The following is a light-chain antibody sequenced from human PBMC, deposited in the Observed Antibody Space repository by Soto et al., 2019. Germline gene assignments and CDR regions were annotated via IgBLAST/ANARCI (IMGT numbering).Light chain of an antibody. J-gene: IGKJ5*01. V-gene: IGKV3-11*01. CDR2: DAS. Sequence: EIVLTLSPDTLSLSPGERATLSCWASHSVTTHLAWFQQRPGQTPRLLIYDASTRAPGIPARFSGRGSGADFTLTISSLEPEDFAVYYCLPRFVSISFGQGGLLEIK. CDR1: HSVTTH. CDR3: LPRFVSIS.